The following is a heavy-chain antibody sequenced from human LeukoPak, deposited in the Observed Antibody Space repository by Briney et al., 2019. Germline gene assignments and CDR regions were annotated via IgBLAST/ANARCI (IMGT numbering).Heavy chain of an antibody. CDR3: ARRGVVVEYYFDY. V-gene: IGHV4-39*07. D-gene: IGHD3-22*01. CDR2: IYYSGST. J-gene: IGHJ4*02. Sequence: SETLSLTCTVSGGSISSSSYYWGWIRQPPGKGLEWIGSIYYSGSTYYNPSLKSRVTISVDKSKNQFSLKLSSVTAADTAVYYCARRGVVVEYYFDYWGQGTLVTVSS. CDR1: GGSISSSSYY.